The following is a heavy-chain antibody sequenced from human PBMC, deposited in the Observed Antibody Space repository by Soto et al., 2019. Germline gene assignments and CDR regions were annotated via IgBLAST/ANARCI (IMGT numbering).Heavy chain of an antibody. Sequence: ASVKVSCKASGYTFTSYGISWVRQAPGQGLEWMGWISAYNGNTNYAQKLQGRVTMTTDTSTSTAYMELRSLRSDDTAVYYCARDRGEAILWAYYYYYYMDVWGKGTTVTVSS. CDR3: ARDRGEAILWAYYYYYYMDV. D-gene: IGHD2-21*01. V-gene: IGHV1-18*01. J-gene: IGHJ6*03. CDR2: ISAYNGNT. CDR1: GYTFTSYG.